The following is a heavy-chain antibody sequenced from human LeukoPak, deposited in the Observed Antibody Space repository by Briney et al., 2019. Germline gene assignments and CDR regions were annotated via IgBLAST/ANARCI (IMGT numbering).Heavy chain of an antibody. Sequence: PGGSLRLSCAASGFTVSSNYMSWVGQAPGKGLEWVSVIYSGGSTYYADSVKGRFTISRDNSKNTLYLQMNSLRAEDTAVYYCARMPRPGYFDLWGRGTLVTVSS. J-gene: IGHJ2*01. CDR1: GFTVSSNY. CDR3: ARMPRPGYFDL. D-gene: IGHD2-2*01. V-gene: IGHV3-66*02. CDR2: IYSGGST.